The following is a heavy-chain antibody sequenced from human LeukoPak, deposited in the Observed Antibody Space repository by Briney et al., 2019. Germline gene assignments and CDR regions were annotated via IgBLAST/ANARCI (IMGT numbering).Heavy chain of an antibody. CDR2: INYGGNT. J-gene: IGHJ4*02. Sequence: KPSETLSLTCSLSGGSMSGFYWTWIRQAPGKGLQWLGFINYGGNTKSNPSLKSRVTISIDTSKNHFSLNLASVTAADTAVYYCAREKSHGAPGHCDYWGQGIPVTVSS. CDR1: GGSMSGFY. V-gene: IGHV4-59*01. CDR3: AREKSHGAPGHCDY.